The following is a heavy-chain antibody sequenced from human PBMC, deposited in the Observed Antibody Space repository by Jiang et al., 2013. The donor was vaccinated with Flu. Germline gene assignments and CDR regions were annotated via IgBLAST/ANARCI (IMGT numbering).Heavy chain of an antibody. CDR1: GYTFTSYG. J-gene: IGHJ5*02. Sequence: EVKKPGASVKVSCKASGYTFTSYGISWVRQAPGQGLEWMGWISAYNGNTNYAQKLRGRVTMTTDTSTSTAYMELRSLRSDDTAVYYCARSIHGDYGYLGWFDPWGQGTLVTVSS. V-gene: IGHV1-18*01. CDR3: ARSIHGDYGYLGWFDP. D-gene: IGHD4-17*01. CDR2: ISAYNGNT.